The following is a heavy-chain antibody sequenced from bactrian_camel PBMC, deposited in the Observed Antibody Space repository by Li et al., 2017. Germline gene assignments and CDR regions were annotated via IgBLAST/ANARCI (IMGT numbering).Heavy chain of an antibody. Sequence: HVQLVESGGGSVQAGGSLKLSCLASGFRFSSSGMAWYRQAPGKERELVSTISSFGTTTYADSVKGRFTISQHSAKNTLDLEMNSLKPEDTAMYICAAGPPAGSRGQPCLFWQDEYRYWGQGTQVTVS. CDR3: AAGPPAGSRGQPCLFWQDEYRY. CDR1: GFRFSSSG. V-gene: IGHV3S53*01. J-gene: IGHJ4*01. CDR2: ISSFGTT. D-gene: IGHD6*01.